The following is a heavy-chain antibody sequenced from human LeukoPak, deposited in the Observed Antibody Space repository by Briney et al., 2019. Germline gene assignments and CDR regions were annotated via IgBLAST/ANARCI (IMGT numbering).Heavy chain of an antibody. J-gene: IGHJ4*02. CDR3: ARTYCGGDCNNRYFDY. CDR1: GYILSSYY. CDR2: INPSGGST. Sequence: VASVKVSCKASGYILSSYYMHWVRQAPGQGLEWMGIINPSGGSTDYAQKFQGRVTMTRDKFTSTVYMELNSLRSEDTALYYCARTYCGGDCNNRYFDYWGQGTLVTVSS. D-gene: IGHD2-21*02. V-gene: IGHV1-46*01.